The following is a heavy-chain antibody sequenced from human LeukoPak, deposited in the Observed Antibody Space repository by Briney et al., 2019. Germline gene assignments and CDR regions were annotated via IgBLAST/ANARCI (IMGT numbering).Heavy chain of an antibody. D-gene: IGHD3-10*01. CDR3: AKDIGSYYDY. CDR1: GFTFNSYG. J-gene: IGHJ4*02. Sequence: GGTLRLSCAASGFTFNSYGMSWVRQAPGKGLEWVAGVSGSGGTTYYADSVKGRFTISRDNSKNTLYLQMSSLRAEDTAVYYCAKDIGSYYDYWGQGILVTVSS. CDR2: VSGSGGTT. V-gene: IGHV3-23*01.